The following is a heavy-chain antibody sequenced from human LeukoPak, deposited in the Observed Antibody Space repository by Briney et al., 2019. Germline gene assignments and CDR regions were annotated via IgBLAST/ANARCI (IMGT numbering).Heavy chain of an antibody. CDR1: GYTFTGYY. D-gene: IGHD5-18*01. V-gene: IGHV1-2*04. CDR2: INPNSGGT. J-gene: IGHJ5*02. CDR3: ARLYSYGYGRNWFDP. Sequence: ASVKVSCKDSGYTFTGYYMHWVRQAPGQGLEWMGWINPNSGGTNYAQKFQGWVTMTRDTSISTAYMELSRLRSDDTAVYYCARLYSYGYGRNWFDPWGQGTLVTVSS.